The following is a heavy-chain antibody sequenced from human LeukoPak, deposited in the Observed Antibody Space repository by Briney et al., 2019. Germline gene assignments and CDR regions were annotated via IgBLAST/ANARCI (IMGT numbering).Heavy chain of an antibody. J-gene: IGHJ5*02. CDR3: AREEIIVGATTGNWFDP. Sequence: ASVKVSCKASGYTFTCYYMHWVRQAPGQGLEWMGWINPNSGGTNYAQKFQGRVTMTRDTSISTAYMELSRLRSDDTAVYYCAREEIIVGATTGNWFDPWGQGTPVTVSS. CDR1: GYTFTCYY. V-gene: IGHV1-2*02. D-gene: IGHD1-26*01. CDR2: INPNSGGT.